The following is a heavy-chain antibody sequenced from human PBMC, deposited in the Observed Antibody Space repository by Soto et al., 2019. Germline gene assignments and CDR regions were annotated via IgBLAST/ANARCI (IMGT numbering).Heavy chain of an antibody. Sequence: SGTLSLTCTVSGGAISGYYWSGIRQPPGKGLEWIGYIYYSGSTNYNPSLKSRVTISVDTAKHQFSLKLSSVTAADTAVYYCARDPGEGCSSTSCYYDFDYWGQGTLVTVSS. CDR3: ARDPGEGCSSTSCYYDFDY. V-gene: IGHV4-59*01. D-gene: IGHD2-2*01. J-gene: IGHJ4*02. CDR1: GGAISGYY. CDR2: IYYSGST.